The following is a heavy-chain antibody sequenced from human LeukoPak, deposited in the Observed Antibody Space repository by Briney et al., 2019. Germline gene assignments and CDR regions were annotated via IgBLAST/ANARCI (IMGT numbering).Heavy chain of an antibody. Sequence: PSETLSLTCTVSGGSISSYYWSWIRQPAGKGLEWIGRIYTTGSTNYNPSLKSRVTISVDKSKSQFSLKLSSVTAADTAVYYCAREKEYANFDYWGQGTLVTVSS. D-gene: IGHD2-8*01. CDR2: IYTTGST. J-gene: IGHJ4*02. CDR1: GGSISSYY. V-gene: IGHV4-4*07. CDR3: AREKEYANFDY.